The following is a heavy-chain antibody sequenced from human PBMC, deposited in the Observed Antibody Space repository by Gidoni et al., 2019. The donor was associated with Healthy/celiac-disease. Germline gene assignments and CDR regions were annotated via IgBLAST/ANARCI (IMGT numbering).Heavy chain of an antibody. V-gene: IGHV4-34*01. D-gene: IGHD3-22*01. CDR2: INHSGST. J-gene: IGHJ4*02. Sequence: RQPPGKGLEWIGEINHSGSTNYNPSLKSRVTISVDTSKNQCSLKLSSVTAADTAVYYCARSAGHYYDSSGYPDCWGQGTLVTVSS. CDR3: ARSAGHYYDSSGYPDC.